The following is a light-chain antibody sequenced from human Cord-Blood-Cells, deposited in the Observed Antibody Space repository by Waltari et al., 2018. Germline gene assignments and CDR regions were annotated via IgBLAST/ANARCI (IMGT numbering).Light chain of an antibody. CDR1: QSVSSSY. CDR2: GAS. Sequence: EIVMTQSPATLSLSPGERATLSCSASQSVSSSYLSWYQQKHGQAPRLLIYGASTRATGIPARFSGSGSGTDFTLTISSLQPEDFAVYYCQQDYNLPYTFGQGTKLEIK. J-gene: IGKJ2*01. CDR3: QQDYNLPYT. V-gene: IGKV3D-7*01.